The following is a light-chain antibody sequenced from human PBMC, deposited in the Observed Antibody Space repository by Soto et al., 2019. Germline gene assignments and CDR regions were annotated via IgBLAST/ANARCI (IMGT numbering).Light chain of an antibody. CDR3: MQALQSLT. V-gene: IGKV2-28*01. CDR2: LGS. Sequence: ETVKPQSPRNLTARPAGQRSITCRSNQSLLHNNGYNYLDWYMQKPGQSPQLLIYLGSNRASGVPDRFSGSGSGTDFTLNISRVEAADVGVYYCMQALQSLTCGQGTRLDIK. CDR1: QSLLHNNGYNY. J-gene: IGKJ5*01.